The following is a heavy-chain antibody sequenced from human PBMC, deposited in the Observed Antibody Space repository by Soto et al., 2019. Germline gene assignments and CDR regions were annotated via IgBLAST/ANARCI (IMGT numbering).Heavy chain of an antibody. CDR2: IKQDGSEK. D-gene: IGHD3-3*01. CDR3: ARDNVLRFLETYYYMDV. V-gene: IGHV3-7*01. J-gene: IGHJ6*03. CDR1: GFTFSSYW. Sequence: EVQLVESGGGLVQPGGSLRLSCAASGFTFSSYWMSWVRQAPGKGLEWVANIKQDGSEKYYVDSVKGRFTISRDNAKNSLYLQMNSLSAEDTAVYYCARDNVLRFLETYYYMDVWGKGTTVTVSS.